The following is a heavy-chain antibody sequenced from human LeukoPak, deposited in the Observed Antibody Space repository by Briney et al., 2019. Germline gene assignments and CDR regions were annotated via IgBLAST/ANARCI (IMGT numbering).Heavy chain of an antibody. CDR1: GYSISSGYY. CDR2: IYHSGST. CDR3: ARHTWSSGWTDY. J-gene: IGHJ4*02. D-gene: IGHD6-19*01. V-gene: IGHV4-38-2*01. Sequence: SETLSLTCAVSGYSISSGYYWGWIRQPPGKGLEWIGSIYHSGSTHYNPSLKGRVTISVDTSKNQFSLKLSSVTAADTAVYYCARHTWSSGWTDYWGQGTLVTVSS.